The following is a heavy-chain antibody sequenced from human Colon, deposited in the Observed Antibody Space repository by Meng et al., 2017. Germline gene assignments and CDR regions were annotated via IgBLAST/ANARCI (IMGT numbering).Heavy chain of an antibody. CDR3: TRGLEFYRFEY. V-gene: IGHV6-1*01. J-gene: IGHJ4*02. CDR2: TYYRAKWNH. D-gene: IGHD3-16*02. CDR1: GDSVSSKTAV. Sequence: QLHQSGPRLGNPWQTLSLTCAISGDSVSSKTAVWNWIRQSPSRGLEWLGRTYYRAKWNHDYAESLRGQITINPDTSNNQISLQLNSVTPEDTAVYYCTRGLEFYRFEYWGQGTLVTVSS.